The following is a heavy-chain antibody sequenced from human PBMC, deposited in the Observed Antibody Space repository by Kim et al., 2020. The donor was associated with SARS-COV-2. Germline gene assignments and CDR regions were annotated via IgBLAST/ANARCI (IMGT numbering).Heavy chain of an antibody. V-gene: IGHV3-21*01. J-gene: IGHJ4*02. CDR1: GFTFSSYS. CDR2: ISSSSSYI. CDR3: ARGGVGATYPGY. Sequence: GGSLRLSCAASGFTFSSYSMNWVRQAPGKGLEWVSSISSSSSYIYYADSVKGRFTISRDNAKNSLYLQMNSLRAEDTAVYYCARGGVGATYPGYWGQGTLVTVSS. D-gene: IGHD1-26*01.